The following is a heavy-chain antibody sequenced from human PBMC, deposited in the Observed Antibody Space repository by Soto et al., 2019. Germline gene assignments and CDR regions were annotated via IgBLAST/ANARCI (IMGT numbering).Heavy chain of an antibody. V-gene: IGHV4-39*01. D-gene: IGHD6-19*01. CDR1: GGSISSSSYY. J-gene: IGHJ4*02. CDR3: ARRFSLYSSGWYYFDY. CDR2: IYYSGRT. Sequence: QLQLQESGPGLVKPSETLSLTCTVSGGSISSSSYYWGWIRQPPGKGLEWIGSIYYSGRTYYNPSLKSRVTISVDTSKNQFSLKLSSVTAADTAVYYCARRFSLYSSGWYYFDYWGQGTLVTVSS.